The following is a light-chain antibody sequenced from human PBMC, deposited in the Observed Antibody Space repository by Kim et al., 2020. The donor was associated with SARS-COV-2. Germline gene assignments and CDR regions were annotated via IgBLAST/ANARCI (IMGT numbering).Light chain of an antibody. CDR1: HSVSSN. Sequence: EIVMTQSPATLSVSPGERATLSCRASHSVSSNLAWYQQKPGQAPRLLIYGASTRATGIPATFSGSGSGTEFTLTISSLQSEDFAVYYCHQYNNWPPGTFGQGTKVDIK. CDR2: GAS. V-gene: IGKV3-15*01. J-gene: IGKJ1*01. CDR3: HQYNNWPPGT.